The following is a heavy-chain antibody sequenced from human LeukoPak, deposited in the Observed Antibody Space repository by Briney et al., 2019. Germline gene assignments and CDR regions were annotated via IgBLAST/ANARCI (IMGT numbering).Heavy chain of an antibody. Sequence: SETLSLTCNVSGGSISTTTNSWGWAWIRQRPTKGLEWIGSIYYGGSPYYTSSPKSRVTISVDTSKNQFSLKLSSATAADTAVYFCARGPYSYDSSGAFDIWGQGTMVTVSS. CDR1: GGSISTTTNS. CDR2: IYYGGSP. D-gene: IGHD3-22*01. CDR3: ARGPYSYDSSGAFDI. J-gene: IGHJ3*02. V-gene: IGHV4-39*01.